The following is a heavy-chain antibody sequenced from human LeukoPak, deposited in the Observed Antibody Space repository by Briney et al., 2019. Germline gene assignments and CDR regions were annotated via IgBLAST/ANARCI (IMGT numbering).Heavy chain of an antibody. V-gene: IGHV3-23*01. J-gene: IGHJ4*02. CDR1: GFTFSNYA. CDR3: AKRIQSAMAMGY. Sequence: GGSLRLSCAASGFTFSNYALSWVRQAPGKGLAWVSDISGSGGSTYYADSVKGRFTISRDNSKNTMYLQMNRLSAEDTAVYYCAKRIQSAMAMGYWGQGTLVTVSS. D-gene: IGHD5-18*01. CDR2: ISGSGGST.